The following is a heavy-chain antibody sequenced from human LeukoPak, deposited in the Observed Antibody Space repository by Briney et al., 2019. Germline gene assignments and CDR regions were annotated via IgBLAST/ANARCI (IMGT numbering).Heavy chain of an antibody. CDR3: AAYYYDSSGTY. D-gene: IGHD3-22*01. CDR1: GGSFSGYY. V-gene: IGHV4-59*01. CDR2: IYYSGST. J-gene: IGHJ4*02. Sequence: SETLSLTCAVYGGSFSGYYWSWIRPPPGKGLEWIGYIYYSGSTNYNPSLKSRVTISVDTSKNQFSLKLSSVTAADTAVYYCAAYYYDSSGTYWGQGTLVTVSS.